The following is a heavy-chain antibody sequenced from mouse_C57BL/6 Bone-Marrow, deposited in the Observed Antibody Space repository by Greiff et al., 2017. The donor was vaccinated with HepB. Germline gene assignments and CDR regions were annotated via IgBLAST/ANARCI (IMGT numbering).Heavy chain of an antibody. V-gene: IGHV1-22*01. J-gene: IGHJ1*03. CDR3: AREGDLRRYFDV. CDR1: GYTFTDYN. Sequence: EVHLVESGPELVKPGASVKMSCKASGYTFTDYNMHWVKQSHGKSLEWIGYINPNNGGTSYNQKFKGKATLTVNKSSSTAYMELRSLTSEDSAVYYCAREGDLRRYFDVWGTGTTVTVSS. CDR2: INPNNGGT.